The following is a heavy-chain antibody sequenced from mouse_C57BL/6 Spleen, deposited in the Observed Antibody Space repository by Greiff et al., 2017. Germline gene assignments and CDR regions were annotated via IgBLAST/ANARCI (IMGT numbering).Heavy chain of an antibody. J-gene: IGHJ3*01. CDR2: LNPSTGGT. CDR1: GYSFTGYY. D-gene: IGHD3-1*01. V-gene: IGHV1-42*01. Sequence: VQLQQSGPELVKPGASVKISCKASGYSFTGYYMNWVKQSPEKSLEWIGELNPSTGGTTYNQKFKAKATLTVDKSSSTAYMQLKSLTSEDSAVYYCARTFTAHGGGYWGQGTLVTVSA. CDR3: ARTFTAHGGGY.